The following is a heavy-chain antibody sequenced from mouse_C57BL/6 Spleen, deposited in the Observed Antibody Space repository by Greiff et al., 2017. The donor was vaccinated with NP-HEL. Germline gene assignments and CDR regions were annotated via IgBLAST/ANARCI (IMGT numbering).Heavy chain of an antibody. CDR1: GFNIKDDY. Sequence: EVKLEESGAELVRPGASVKLSCTASGFNIKDDYMHWVKQRPEQGLEWIGWIDPENGDTEYASKFQGKATITADTSSNTAYLQLSSLTSEDTAVYYCTAYGNSFAYWGQGTLVTVSA. CDR2: IDPENGDT. J-gene: IGHJ3*01. V-gene: IGHV14-4*01. CDR3: TAYGNSFAY. D-gene: IGHD2-1*01.